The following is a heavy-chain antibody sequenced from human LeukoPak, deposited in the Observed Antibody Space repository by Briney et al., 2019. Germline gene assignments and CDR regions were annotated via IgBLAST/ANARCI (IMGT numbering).Heavy chain of an antibody. CDR1: GGSISSSSYY. CDR3: ARRNDQTDAFDI. V-gene: IGHV4-39*01. CDR2: IYYSGST. D-gene: IGHD1-1*01. J-gene: IGHJ3*02. Sequence: KTSETLSLTCTVSGGSISSSSYYWGWLRQPPGKGLEWIGSIYYSGSTYYNPSLKSRVTISVDTSKNQFSLKLSSVTAADTAVYYCARRNDQTDAFDIWGQGTMVTVSS.